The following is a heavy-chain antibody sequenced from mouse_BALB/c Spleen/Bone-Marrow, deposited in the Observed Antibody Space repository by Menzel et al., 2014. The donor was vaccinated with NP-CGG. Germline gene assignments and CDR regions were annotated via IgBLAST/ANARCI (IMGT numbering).Heavy chain of an antibody. CDR3: TRGGNWEDFDY. D-gene: IGHD4-1*01. CDR2: ISSGSSTI. Sequence: KLVESGGGLVQPGGSRKLSCAASGFTFSSFGMHWVRQAPERGLEWVAYISSGSSTIFYADTVKGRFTISRDNPKNTLFLQMTSLRSEDTAMYYCTRGGNWEDFDYWGKGTTLTVSS. V-gene: IGHV5-17*02. CDR1: GFTFSSFG. J-gene: IGHJ2*01.